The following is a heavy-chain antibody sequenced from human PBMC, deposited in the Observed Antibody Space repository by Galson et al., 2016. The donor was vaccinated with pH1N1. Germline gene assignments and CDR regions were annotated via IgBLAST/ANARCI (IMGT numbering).Heavy chain of an antibody. D-gene: IGHD2-2*01. Sequence: LRLSCAASGFTFSSYAMGWVRQAPGKGLEWVSAISGSGGSTYYADSVKGRFTISRDNSKNTLYPQMNSLRAEDTAVYYCAKDIGYCSSTSCQYYYYYGMDVWGQGTTVTVSS. CDR2: ISGSGGST. CDR1: GFTFSSYA. CDR3: AKDIGYCSSTSCQYYYYYGMDV. J-gene: IGHJ6*02. V-gene: IGHV3-23*01.